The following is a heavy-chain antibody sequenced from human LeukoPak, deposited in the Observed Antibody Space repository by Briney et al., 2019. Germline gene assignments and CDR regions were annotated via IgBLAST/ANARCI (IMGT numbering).Heavy chain of an antibody. CDR2: INSDGSST. CDR3: AREMAVAAKILDY. D-gene: IGHD6-19*01. Sequence: GGSLRLSCAASGFTFSSYWMHWVRQAPGKGLVWVSRINSDGSSTSCADSVKGRFTISRDNAKNTLYLQMNSLRAEDTAVYYCAREMAVAAKILDYWGQGTLVTVSS. J-gene: IGHJ4*02. V-gene: IGHV3-74*01. CDR1: GFTFSSYW.